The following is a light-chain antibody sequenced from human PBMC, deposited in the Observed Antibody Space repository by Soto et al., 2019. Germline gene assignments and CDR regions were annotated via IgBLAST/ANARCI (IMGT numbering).Light chain of an antibody. J-gene: IGKJ4*01. CDR2: KAS. V-gene: IGKV1-5*03. CDR1: PSIGNW. Sequence: DIQMTHSPATLSASVGDRVTITCRAIPSIGNWLAWYQQKPGKAPNLLIYKASSLQSGVPSRFSGSGSGTEFYLTISGMQPDDFAIYFCQQNNSYPLTFGGGTKV. CDR3: QQNNSYPLT.